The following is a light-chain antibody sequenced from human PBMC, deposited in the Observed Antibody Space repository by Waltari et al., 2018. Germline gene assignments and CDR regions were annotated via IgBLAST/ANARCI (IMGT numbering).Light chain of an antibody. Sequence: QSALTQPASASGSPGPSITLTCTGHSSYVGGANSVSWYQPYPGNAPQLMIYEVSYRPSGISNRFSGSKSGNTATLTISGLQAEDEADYYCSSYTSTKTGVFGTGTKVTVL. CDR2: EVS. CDR3: SSYTSTKTGV. J-gene: IGLJ1*01. V-gene: IGLV2-14*01. CDR1: SSYVGGANS.